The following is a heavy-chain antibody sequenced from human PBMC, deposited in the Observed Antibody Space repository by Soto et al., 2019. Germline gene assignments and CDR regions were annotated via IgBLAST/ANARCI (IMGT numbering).Heavy chain of an antibody. Sequence: GASVKVSCKASGYTFTDYYMHWVRQAPGQGLEWMGWINPSNGGTNYAQKFQGRVTMTRDTSISTAYMEVSRLRSDDTAVYYCTRRGDYYQYYAMDVWGQGTTVTVSS. CDR1: GYTFTDYY. CDR3: TRRGDYYQYYAMDV. J-gene: IGHJ6*02. D-gene: IGHD3-10*01. V-gene: IGHV1-2*02. CDR2: INPSNGGT.